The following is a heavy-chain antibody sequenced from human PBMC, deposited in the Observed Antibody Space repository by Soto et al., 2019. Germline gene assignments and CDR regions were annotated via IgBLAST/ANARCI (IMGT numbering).Heavy chain of an antibody. CDR2: VYHNGGA. CDR3: GRVVEGATRHTDPDS. V-gene: IGHV4-39*01. Sequence: QVHLQESGPGLVKPSETLSLTCTVSGVSIHNSHSFWAWIRQPPGKGLQFIASVYHNGGAHYNSSLKSPATISVDTANNQVSLRMRSLTAADTAFYYCGRVVEGATRHTDPDSWGQGILVTVSS. J-gene: IGHJ5*01. D-gene: IGHD2-21*01. CDR1: GVSIHNSHSF.